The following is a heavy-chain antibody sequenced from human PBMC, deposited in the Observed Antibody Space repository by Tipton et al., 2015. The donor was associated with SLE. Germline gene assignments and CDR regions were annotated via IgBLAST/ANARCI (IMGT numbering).Heavy chain of an antibody. CDR1: DGAINSETYY. CDR3: ARVRFARNYQPGYMDV. D-gene: IGHD1-14*01. J-gene: IGHJ6*03. V-gene: IGHV4-39*07. Sequence: TLSLTCTVSDGAINSETYYWGWIRQAPGKGLEWIGGVFSSGNTYYNPSLKSRVTISVDTSKNQLSLNLNPVTAADTAVYYCARVRFARNYQPGYMDVWGKGTTVTVSS. CDR2: VFSSGNT.